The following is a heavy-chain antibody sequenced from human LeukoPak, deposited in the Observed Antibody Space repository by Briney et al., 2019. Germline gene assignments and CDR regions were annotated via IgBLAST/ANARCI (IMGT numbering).Heavy chain of an antibody. J-gene: IGHJ4*02. D-gene: IGHD3-22*01. CDR1: GGSISSYY. CDR3: ARVRYYDSSGYYAIDY. CDR2: IYYSGST. V-gene: IGHV4-59*01. Sequence: SETLSLTCTVSGGSISSYYWSWIRQPPGKGLEWIGYIYYSGSTNYNPSLKSRVTISVDTSKNQFSLKLSSVTAADTAVYYCARVRYYDSSGYYAIDYWGQGTLVTVSS.